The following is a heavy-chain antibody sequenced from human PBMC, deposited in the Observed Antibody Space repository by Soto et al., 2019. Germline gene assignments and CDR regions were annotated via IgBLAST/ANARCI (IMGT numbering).Heavy chain of an antibody. V-gene: IGHV3-23*01. Sequence: GGSLRLSCAASGFTFSTYVMAWVRQAPGRGLEWVSGISASGSNGFYTDSVKGRFIISRDNSKNTVYLHMSSLRADDTAVYYCARDGPIQHHPDYWGRGTLVTVSS. CDR3: ARDGPIQHHPDY. CDR2: ISASGSNG. J-gene: IGHJ4*02. CDR1: GFTFSTYV. D-gene: IGHD2-21*01.